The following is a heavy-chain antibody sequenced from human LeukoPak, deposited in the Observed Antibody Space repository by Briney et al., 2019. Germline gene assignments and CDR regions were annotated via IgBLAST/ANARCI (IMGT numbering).Heavy chain of an antibody. Sequence: GGSLRLSCAASGFAFNNDPMSWVRQAPGKGLEWVSAISGSGISTYYADSVKGRFTISRDKSKNTLFLQMNSLRAGDTAVYYCAKSKFATSGYDGSLDCWGQGTLVTVPS. J-gene: IGHJ4*02. V-gene: IGHV3-23*01. CDR1: GFAFNNDP. D-gene: IGHD5-12*01. CDR3: AKSKFATSGYDGSLDC. CDR2: ISGSGIST.